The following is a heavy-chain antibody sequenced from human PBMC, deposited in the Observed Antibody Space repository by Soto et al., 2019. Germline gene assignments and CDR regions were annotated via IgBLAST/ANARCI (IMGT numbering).Heavy chain of an antibody. CDR1: GFTFSSYS. D-gene: IGHD2-2*01. J-gene: IGHJ4*02. V-gene: IGHV3-48*01. CDR3: ARDPARGRNYFDY. Sequence: GGSLRLSCAASGFTFSSYSMNWVRQAPGKGLEWVSYISSSSSTIYCADSVKGRFTISRDNAKNSLYLQMNSLRAEDTAVYYCARDPARGRNYFDYWGQGTLVTVSS. CDR2: ISSSSSTI.